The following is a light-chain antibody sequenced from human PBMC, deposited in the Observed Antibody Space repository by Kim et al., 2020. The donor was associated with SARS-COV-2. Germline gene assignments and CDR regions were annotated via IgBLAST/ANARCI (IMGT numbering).Light chain of an antibody. V-gene: IGLV6-57*03. J-gene: IGLJ2*01. Sequence: TVTISCTRSSASIASNYVQWYQQRPGSAPTTVIYEDNQRPSGVPDRFSGSIDSSSNSASLTISGLKTEDEADYYCQSYDSSSVVFGGGTQLTVL. CDR2: EDN. CDR1: SASIASNY. CDR3: QSYDSSSVV.